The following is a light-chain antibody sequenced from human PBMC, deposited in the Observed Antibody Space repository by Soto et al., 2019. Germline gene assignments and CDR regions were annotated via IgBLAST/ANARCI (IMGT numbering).Light chain of an antibody. CDR1: SSDVGGYNF. V-gene: IGLV2-8*01. Sequence: QSALTQPPSASGSPGQSVTISCTGASSDVGGYNFVSWYQHHPGKAPRLMIYDVTQRPSGVPARFSGSKSGNTASPTVSGIQVDDVAYYYCSSYAGSSIPVAFGGGTKLTVL. CDR3: SSYAGSSIPVA. J-gene: IGLJ2*01. CDR2: DVT.